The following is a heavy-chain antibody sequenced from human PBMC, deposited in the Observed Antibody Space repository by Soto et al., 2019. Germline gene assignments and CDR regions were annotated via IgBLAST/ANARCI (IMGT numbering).Heavy chain of an antibody. CDR3: ARGGDRFDGMDV. V-gene: IGHV3-13*01. CDR1: GFGFNGYD. D-gene: IGHD3-16*01. J-gene: IGHJ6*02. Sequence: EVQLVESGGGLVQPGGSLRLSCAASGFGFNGYDMHWVRQAPGKNLEWVAAISTAGDTYYLGSVKGRFTISREDAKNSLSLQRNSLRVGDTAVYCCARGGDRFDGMDVWGQGATVTVSS. CDR2: ISTAGDT.